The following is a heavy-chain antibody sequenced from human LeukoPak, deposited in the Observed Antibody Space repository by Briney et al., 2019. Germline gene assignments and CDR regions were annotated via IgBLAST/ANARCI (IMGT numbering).Heavy chain of an antibody. CDR1: GGSFSGYY. D-gene: IGHD5-12*01. Sequence: PSETLSLTCAVYGGSFSGYYWSWIRQPPGKGLEWIGEINHSGSTNYNPSLKSRVTISVDTSKNQFSLKLSSVTAADTAVYYCARSGRVATKRRYFDYWGQGTLVIVSS. CDR2: INHSGST. CDR3: ARSGRVATKRRYFDY. J-gene: IGHJ4*02. V-gene: IGHV4-34*01.